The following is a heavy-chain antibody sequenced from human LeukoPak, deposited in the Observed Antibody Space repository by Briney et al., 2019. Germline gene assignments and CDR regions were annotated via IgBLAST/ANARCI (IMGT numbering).Heavy chain of an antibody. CDR3: ARETDSAFDI. CDR1: GFTFSSYS. V-gene: IGHV3-48*01. J-gene: IGHJ3*02. Sequence: PGGSLRLSCAASGFTFSSYSMNWVRQAPGKGLEWVSYISSSSSSIFYADPVKGRFTISRDNVKNSLDLQMNSLRAEDTGVYYCARETDSAFDIWGQGTMVTVA. CDR2: ISSSSSSI.